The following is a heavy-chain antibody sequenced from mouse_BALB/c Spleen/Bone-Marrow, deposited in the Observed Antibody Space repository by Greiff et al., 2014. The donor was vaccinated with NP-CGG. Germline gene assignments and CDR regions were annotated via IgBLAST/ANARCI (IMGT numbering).Heavy chain of an antibody. D-gene: IGHD2-10*02. CDR3: ARTILGYYFDY. Sequence: VQLKESGPEPVKPGASVKMSCKASGYTFTSYVMHWVKQKPGRGLEWIGYIHPYNDGTKYNGRFKGKATLTSDKSSSTAYMELSSLTSEDSAVYYCARTILGYYFDYWGQGTTLTVSS. V-gene: IGHV1-14*01. CDR2: IHPYNDGT. J-gene: IGHJ2*01. CDR1: GYTFTSYV.